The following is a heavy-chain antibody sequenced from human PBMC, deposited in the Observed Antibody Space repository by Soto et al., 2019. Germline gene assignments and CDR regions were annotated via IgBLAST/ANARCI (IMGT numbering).Heavy chain of an antibody. J-gene: IGHJ4*02. Sequence: QVRLVESGGGVVQPGRSLRLSCSASGITFNSYAMHCVRQAPGKGLEWVALISYDGANEYYAGSVKGRFTISRDNSKDTLCLQMNSLRAEDTAVYYCARGDTSGYYNFDSWGQGTLVTVSS. V-gene: IGHV3-30-3*01. CDR2: ISYDGANE. CDR1: GITFNSYA. CDR3: ARGDTSGYYNFDS. D-gene: IGHD3-22*01.